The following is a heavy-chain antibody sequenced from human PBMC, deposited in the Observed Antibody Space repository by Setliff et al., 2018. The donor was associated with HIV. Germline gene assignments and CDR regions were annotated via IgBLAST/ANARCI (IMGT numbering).Heavy chain of an antibody. V-gene: IGHV3-7*01. J-gene: IGHJ4*02. CDR2: INQDGSEK. Sequence: LGGSLRLSCAASGFTFSNYWMSWVRQAPGKGLEWVAHINQDGSEKNHVDSVKGRFTISRDNARNSLYLQMNSLKADDTAVYYCARDVAVAGTEFWGQGTLVTVSS. CDR1: GFTFSNYW. D-gene: IGHD6-19*01. CDR3: ARDVAVAGTEF.